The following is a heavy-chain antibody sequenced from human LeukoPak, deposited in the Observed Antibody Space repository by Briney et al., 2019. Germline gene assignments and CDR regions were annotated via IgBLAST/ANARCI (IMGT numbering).Heavy chain of an antibody. V-gene: IGHV4-4*07. CDR1: GGSISSYY. CDR2: IYTSGST. Sequence: SETLSLTCTVSGGSISSYYWSWLRQPAGKGLEWIGRIYTSGSTNYNPSLKSRVTMSVDTSKNHFSLKLSSVTAADTAVYYCARLGSGYYEYYFDYWGQGTLVTVSS. CDR3: ARLGSGYYEYYFDY. J-gene: IGHJ4*02. D-gene: IGHD3-3*01.